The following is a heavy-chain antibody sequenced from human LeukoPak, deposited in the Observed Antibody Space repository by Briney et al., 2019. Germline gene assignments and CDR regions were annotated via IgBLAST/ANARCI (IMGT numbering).Heavy chain of an antibody. J-gene: IGHJ4*02. CDR3: ARGDSSSWLIFDY. V-gene: IGHV1-69*04. D-gene: IGHD6-13*01. Sequence: GSSVKVSRKASGGTFSSYAISWVRQAPGQGLEWMGRIIPILGIANYAQKFQGRVTITADKSTSTAYMELSSLRSEDTAVYYRARGDSSSWLIFDYWGQGTLVTVSS. CDR2: IIPILGIA. CDR1: GGTFSSYA.